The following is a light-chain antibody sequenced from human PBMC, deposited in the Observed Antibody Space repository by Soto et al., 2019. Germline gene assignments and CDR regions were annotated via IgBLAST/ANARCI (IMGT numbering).Light chain of an antibody. CDR2: ANT. V-gene: IGLV1-40*01. Sequence: QSVLTQSPSVSGAPGQRVTISCTGSRSNIGAGYDVHWYQQLPGTAPKLLIYANTNRPSGVPDRFSGSKSGTSASLAITGLQAEDEAEYYCQSYDSSLRGYVFGTGTKLTVL. J-gene: IGLJ1*01. CDR1: RSNIGAGYD. CDR3: QSYDSSLRGYV.